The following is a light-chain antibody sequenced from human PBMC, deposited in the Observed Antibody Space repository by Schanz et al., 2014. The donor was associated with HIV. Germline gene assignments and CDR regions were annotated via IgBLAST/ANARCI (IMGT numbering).Light chain of an antibody. J-gene: IGKJ1*01. V-gene: IGKV3-20*01. CDR1: QSISSN. CDR2: GAS. CDR3: QQYGSSPWT. Sequence: EIVLTQSPGTLSLSPGERATLSCRASQSISSNLAWYQQKPGQAPRLLIFGASTRATGIPASFSGSGSGADFTLTISRVEPEDYAVYYCQQYGSSPWTFGQGTRVDVK.